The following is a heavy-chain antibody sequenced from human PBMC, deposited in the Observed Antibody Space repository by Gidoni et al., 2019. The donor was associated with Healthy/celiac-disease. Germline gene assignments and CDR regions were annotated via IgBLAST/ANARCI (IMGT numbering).Heavy chain of an antibody. D-gene: IGHD4-4*01. CDR2: VDPEDGET. J-gene: IGHJ6*03. V-gene: IGHV1-69-2*01. CDR3: ATVRHEVGNSHYYYYYMDV. CDR1: GYTLTDYY. Sequence: VPPLQSAAEVKTPGATVKISCTVSGYTLTDYYIHWVHQAPGKGLEWMGVVDPEDGETIYAEKFQGRVTITADTSTDTAYMELSSLRSEDTAVYYCATVRHEVGNSHYYYYYMDVWGKGTTVTVSS.